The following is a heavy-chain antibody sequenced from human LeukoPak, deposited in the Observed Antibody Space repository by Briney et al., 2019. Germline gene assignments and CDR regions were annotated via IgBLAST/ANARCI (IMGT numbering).Heavy chain of an antibody. V-gene: IGHV4-59*08. CDR1: GGSISSYY. Sequence: SDTLSLTCTVSGGSISSYYWSWIRQPPGKGLEWIGSMYYSGSTNYKPSLKSRVTISVDTSKNQFSLKLSSVTAADTAVYHCARHAYYYDRSGSYGAFDICGQGTMVTVSS. CDR3: ARHAYYYDRSGSYGAFDI. J-gene: IGHJ3*02. D-gene: IGHD3-22*01. CDR2: MYYSGST.